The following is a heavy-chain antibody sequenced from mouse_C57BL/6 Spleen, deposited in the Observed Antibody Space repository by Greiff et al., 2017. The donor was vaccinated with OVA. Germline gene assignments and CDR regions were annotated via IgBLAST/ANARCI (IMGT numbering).Heavy chain of an antibody. CDR1: GYAFSSSW. CDR3: ARGNYYDYDY. CDR2: IYPGDGDT. Sequence: QVQLQQSGPELVKPGASVKISCKASGYAFSSSWMNWVKQRPGKGLEWIGRIYPGDGDTNYNGKFKGKATLTADKSSSTAYMQLSSLTSEDSAVYFCARGNYYDYDYWGQGTSVTVSS. J-gene: IGHJ4*01. V-gene: IGHV1-82*01. D-gene: IGHD2-4*01.